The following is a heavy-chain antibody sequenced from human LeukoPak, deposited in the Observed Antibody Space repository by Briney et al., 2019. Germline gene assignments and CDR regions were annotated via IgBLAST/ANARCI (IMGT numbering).Heavy chain of an antibody. V-gene: IGHV1-8*03. CDR2: MKPNSGST. CDR3: ARGRSTGYPYYFEY. CDR1: GYTFTSYY. J-gene: IGHJ4*02. Sequence: VKVSCKASGYTFTSYYINWVRQATGQGLEWMGWMKPNSGSTGYAQKFQGRVTITRNTSISTAYMELSGLRSEDTAVYYCARGRSTGYPYYFEYWGQGTLVTVSS. D-gene: IGHD5-12*01.